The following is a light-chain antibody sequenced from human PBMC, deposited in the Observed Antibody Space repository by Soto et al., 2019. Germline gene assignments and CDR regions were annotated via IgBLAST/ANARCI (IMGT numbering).Light chain of an antibody. CDR2: EVS. Sequence: QSALTQPASVSGSPGQSINISSTGTSSDIGSNNYVSWFQQRPGKAPTLIIYEVSNRPSGVSTHFSGAKSGNTASLTISGLLPEDEAEYYCSSYTTTPRLFGGGTQLTVL. V-gene: IGLV2-14*01. CDR3: SSYTTTPRL. J-gene: IGLJ7*01. CDR1: SSDIGSNNY.